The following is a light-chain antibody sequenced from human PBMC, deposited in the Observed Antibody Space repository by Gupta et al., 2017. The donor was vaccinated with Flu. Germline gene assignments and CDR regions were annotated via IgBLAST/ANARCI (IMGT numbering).Light chain of an antibody. V-gene: IGKV1-12*01. CDR1: QNIYNW. Sequence: DIQMTQSPSSVSASVGDRVTITCRASQNIYNWLAWYQQKPGKAPKLLIYAAISLDSGVPSRFSGNGSATDFALTISSLQPDDFATYYCQQGYTFPRTFGQGTKVDIK. CDR3: QQGYTFPRT. CDR2: AAI. J-gene: IGKJ1*01.